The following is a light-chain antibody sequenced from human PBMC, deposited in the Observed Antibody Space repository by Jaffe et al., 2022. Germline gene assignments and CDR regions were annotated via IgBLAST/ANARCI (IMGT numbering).Light chain of an antibody. Sequence: QSALTQPASVSGSPGQSITISCTGTSSDVGSYNLVSWYQHYPGKAPKLMIYDVTKRPSGVSNRFSGSKSGNTASLTISGLQAEDEADYYCCSYAGSSTLIFGGGTKLTVL. J-gene: IGLJ2*01. CDR3: CSYAGSSTLI. CDR2: DVT. V-gene: IGLV2-23*02. CDR1: SSDVGSYNL.